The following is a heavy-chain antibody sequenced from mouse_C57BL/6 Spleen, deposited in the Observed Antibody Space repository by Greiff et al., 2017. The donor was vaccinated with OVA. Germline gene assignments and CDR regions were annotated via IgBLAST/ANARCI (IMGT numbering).Heavy chain of an antibody. D-gene: IGHD4-1*01. J-gene: IGHJ1*03. CDR2: IDPENGDT. Sequence: DVKLQESGAELVRPGASVKLSCTASGFNIKDDYMHWVKQRPEQGLEWIGWIDPENGDTEYASKFQGKATITADTSSNTAYLQLSSLTSEDTAVYYCTTGKWYFDVWGTGTTVTVSS. CDR3: TTGKWYFDV. CDR1: GFNIKDDY. V-gene: IGHV14-4*01.